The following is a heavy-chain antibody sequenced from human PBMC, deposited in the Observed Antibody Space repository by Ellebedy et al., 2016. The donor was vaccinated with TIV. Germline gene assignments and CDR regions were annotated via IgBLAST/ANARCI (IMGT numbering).Heavy chain of an antibody. CDR2: TDHDGRVK. Sequence: GESLKISCVTSGFTFSIYWMSWVRQAPGKGLEWVANTDHDGRVKFYVDSVEGRFTISRDNAKNSLYLQMNSLRVEDTAVYYCARSYLNPVVGATTDWGQGTLVTVSS. J-gene: IGHJ4*02. V-gene: IGHV3-7*01. CDR1: GFTFSIYW. D-gene: IGHD1-26*01. CDR3: ARSYLNPVVGATTD.